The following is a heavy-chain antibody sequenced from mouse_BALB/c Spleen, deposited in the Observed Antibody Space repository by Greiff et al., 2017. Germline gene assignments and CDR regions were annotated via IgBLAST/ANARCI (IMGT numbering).Heavy chain of an antibody. J-gene: IGHJ4*01. Sequence: EVKLVESGAELVRSGASVKLSCTASGFNIKDYYMHWVKQRPEQGLEWIGWIDPENGDTEYAPKFQGKATMTADTSSNTAYLQLSSLTSEDTAVYYCNAAYGNPRGDAMDYWGQGTSVTVSS. D-gene: IGHD2-1*01. CDR3: NAAYGNPRGDAMDY. V-gene: IGHV14-4*02. CDR1: GFNIKDYY. CDR2: IDPENGDT.